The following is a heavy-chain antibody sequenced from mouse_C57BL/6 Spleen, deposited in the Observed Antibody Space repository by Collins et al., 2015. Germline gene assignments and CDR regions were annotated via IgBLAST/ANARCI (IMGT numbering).Heavy chain of an antibody. J-gene: IGHJ2*01. CDR3: ARDYGSSYSY. V-gene: IGHV1-26*01. D-gene: IGHD1-1*01. CDR2: INPYNGGT. Sequence: HGKNLEWIGLINPYNGGTSYNQKFKGKATLTVDKSSSTAYMELLSLTSEDSAVYYCARDYGSSYSYWGQGTTLAVSS.